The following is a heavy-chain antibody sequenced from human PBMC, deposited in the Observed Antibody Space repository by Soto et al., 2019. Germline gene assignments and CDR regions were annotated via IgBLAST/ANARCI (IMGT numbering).Heavy chain of an antibody. CDR1: GFTISSYA. V-gene: IGHV3-64D*06. CDR3: VKDRYIDY. Sequence: PVGSLRLSCSVSGFTISSYAMHWVRQAPGKGLEYVSSISSNGGSTYYADSVKGRFTISRDNSKNILNLQMSSLRADDTAVYYCVKDRYIDYWGQGTLVTVSS. CDR2: ISSNGGST. J-gene: IGHJ4*02.